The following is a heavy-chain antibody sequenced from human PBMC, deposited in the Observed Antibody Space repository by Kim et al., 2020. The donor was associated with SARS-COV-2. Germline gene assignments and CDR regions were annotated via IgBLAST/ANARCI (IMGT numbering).Heavy chain of an antibody. V-gene: IGHV4-39*01. D-gene: IGHD1-7*01. CDR3: AGRSSRNYFVVEY. CDR2: IFFSGSA. J-gene: IGHJ4*02. Sequence: SETLSLTCTVSCGSMRDDSYFRGWIRKPPGKGLEWIGNIFFSGSAYYSPSLESRVTMSVDTSKNQFSLKVKSVTAADTAVYYCAGRSSRNYFVVEYWGQGTLVTVSS. CDR1: CGSMRDDSYF.